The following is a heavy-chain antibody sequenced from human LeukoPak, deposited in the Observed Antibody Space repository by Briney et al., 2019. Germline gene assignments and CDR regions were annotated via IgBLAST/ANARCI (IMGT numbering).Heavy chain of an antibody. J-gene: IGHJ6*03. CDR2: IKQDGSEK. CDR3: ARGCSSTSCYRRPGYYMDV. V-gene: IGHV3-7*01. CDR1: GFTFSSYW. D-gene: IGHD2-2*01. Sequence: GGSLRLSCAASGFTFSSYWMSWVRQAPGKGLEWVANIKQDGSEKYYVDSVKGRFTISRDNAKNSLYLQMNSLRAEDTAVYYCARGCSSTSCYRRPGYYMDVWGKGTTVTVSS.